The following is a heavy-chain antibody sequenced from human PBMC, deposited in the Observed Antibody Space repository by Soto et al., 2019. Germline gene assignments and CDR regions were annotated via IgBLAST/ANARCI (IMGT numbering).Heavy chain of an antibody. Sequence: EVQLVESGGGLVQPGGSLRLSCAASGFTVSTDWMYWVRQAPGKGLEWVSVIRGGGNTFYADSVEGRFTISRDNSKNTVYLQMNSLRVEDTAMYYCVRENYYYSMDVWGQGTTVTVSS. CDR3: VRENYYYSMDV. CDR2: IRGGGNT. V-gene: IGHV3-66*01. CDR1: GFTVSTDW. J-gene: IGHJ6*02.